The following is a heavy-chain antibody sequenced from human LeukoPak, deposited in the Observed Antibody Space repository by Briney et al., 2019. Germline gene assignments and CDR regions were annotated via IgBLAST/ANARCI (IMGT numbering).Heavy chain of an antibody. CDR3: ARGRHDWGGGAFDI. V-gene: IGHV1-2*02. CDR2: INPNSGGT. D-gene: IGHD3-16*01. Sequence: ASVKVSCKASGGTFSSYAISWVRQAPGQGLEWMGWINPNSGGTNYAQKFQGRVTMTRDTSISTAYMELSRLRSDDTAVYYCARGRHDWGGGAFDIWGQGTMVTVSS. CDR1: GGTFSSYA. J-gene: IGHJ3*02.